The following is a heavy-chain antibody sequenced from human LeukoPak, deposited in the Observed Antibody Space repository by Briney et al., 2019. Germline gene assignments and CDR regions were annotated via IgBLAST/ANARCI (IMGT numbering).Heavy chain of an antibody. CDR2: IIPIFGTA. Sequence: GASVKVSCKASGGTFSSYPFTGVGKAPGQGLDGLGGIIPIFGTANYAQKFQGRVTITTDESTSTAYMELSSLRSEDTAVYYCARSRGEAYYYYMDVWGKGTTVTVSS. J-gene: IGHJ6*03. CDR1: GGTFSSYP. V-gene: IGHV1-69*05. CDR3: ARSRGEAYYYYMDV.